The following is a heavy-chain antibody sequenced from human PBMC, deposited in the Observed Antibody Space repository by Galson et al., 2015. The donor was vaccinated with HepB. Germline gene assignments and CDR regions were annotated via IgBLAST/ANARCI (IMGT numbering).Heavy chain of an antibody. Sequence: SVKVSCKASGGTFSSYAISWVRQAPGQGLEWMGGIIPIFGTANYAQKFQGRVTITADESTSTAYMELSSLRSEDTAVYYCARSPYCGGDCYSNFDLWGRGTLVTVSS. CDR1: GGTFSSYA. J-gene: IGHJ2*01. D-gene: IGHD2-21*01. CDR3: ARSPYCGGDCYSNFDL. V-gene: IGHV1-69*13. CDR2: IIPIFGTA.